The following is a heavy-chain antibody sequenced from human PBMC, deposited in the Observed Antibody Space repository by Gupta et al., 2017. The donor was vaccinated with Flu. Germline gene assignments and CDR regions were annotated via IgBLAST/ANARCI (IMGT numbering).Heavy chain of an antibody. CDR2: IYYTGTT. J-gene: IGHJ4*02. CDR3: ARPNTVMGIPYLDD. V-gene: IGHV4-39*01. Sequence: QLQLPESGPGLVKPSETLSLTCTVSGGSISSSSYYWGWVRQPPGKGLEWIGSIYYTGTTYYRPSLKSRVTISKDTPKNQFSLRLNSLTAADTTVYYCARPNTVMGIPYLDDGGPGILVTVSS. CDR1: GGSISSSSYY. D-gene: IGHD5-18*01.